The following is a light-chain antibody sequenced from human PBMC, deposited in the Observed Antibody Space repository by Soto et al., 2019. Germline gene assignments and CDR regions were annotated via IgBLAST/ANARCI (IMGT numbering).Light chain of an antibody. CDR3: QQYRSPPLT. V-gene: IGKV3-20*01. J-gene: IGKJ4*02. CDR1: QSVSSSY. Sequence: EIVLTQSPGTLSLSPGERATLSCRASQSVSSSYLAWYQQKPGQAPRRLIYGSSSRATGIPDSFSGSGSETDFTLTISRLEPQDFAVYYGQQYRSPPLTFGGGTKVEIK. CDR2: GSS.